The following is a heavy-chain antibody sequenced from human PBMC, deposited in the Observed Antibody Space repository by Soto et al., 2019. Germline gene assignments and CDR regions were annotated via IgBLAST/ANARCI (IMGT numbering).Heavy chain of an antibody. D-gene: IGHD3-16*01. CDR3: AILPPRVGGGYYYYGMDV. CDR2: IDPSDSYT. CDR1: GYSFTSYW. V-gene: IGHV5-10-1*01. J-gene: IGHJ6*02. Sequence: GESLKISCKGSGYSFTSYWIIGVRQMPGKGLEWMGRIDPSDSYTNYSPSFQGHVTISADKSISTAYLQWSSLKASDTAMYYCAILPPRVGGGYYYYGMDVWGQGTTVTVSS.